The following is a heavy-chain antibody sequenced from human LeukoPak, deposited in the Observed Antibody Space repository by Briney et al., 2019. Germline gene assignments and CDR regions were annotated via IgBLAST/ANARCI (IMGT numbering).Heavy chain of an antibody. V-gene: IGHV4-59*01. D-gene: IGHD4-17*01. CDR2: IYYSGST. CDR3: ARDSGDGYYYYYYMDV. CDR1: GSSISSYY. J-gene: IGHJ6*03. Sequence: SETLSLTCTVSGSSISSYYWSWIRQPPGKGLEWIGYIYYSGSTNYNPSLKSRVTISVDTSKNQFSLKLSSVTAADTAVYYCARDSGDGYYYYYYMDVWGKGTTVTVSS.